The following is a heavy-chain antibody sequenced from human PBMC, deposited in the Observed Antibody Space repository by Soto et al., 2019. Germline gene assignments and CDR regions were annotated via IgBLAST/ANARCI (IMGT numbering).Heavy chain of an antibody. Sequence: QVQLQESGPGLVKPSQTLSLTCTVSGGSISSGDYYWSWIRQPPGKGLEWIGYIYFSGSTYYNPSLNSRLTISVDTSKNQFSLKLSSVTAADTAVYYCARAGVVSAVMRSNWFDPWGQGTLVTVSS. D-gene: IGHD2-2*01. V-gene: IGHV4-30-4*01. J-gene: IGHJ5*02. CDR2: IYFSGST. CDR1: GGSISSGDYY. CDR3: ARAGVVSAVMRSNWFDP.